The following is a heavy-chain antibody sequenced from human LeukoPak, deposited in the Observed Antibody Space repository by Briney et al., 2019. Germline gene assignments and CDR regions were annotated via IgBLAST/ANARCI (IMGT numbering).Heavy chain of an antibody. D-gene: IGHD3-10*01. CDR3: AREDGSGSYYNSGY. V-gene: IGHV4-59*12. CDR2: IYYSGST. CDR1: GGSFSGYY. J-gene: IGHJ4*02. Sequence: PSETLSLTCAVYGGSFSGYYWSWIRQPPGKGLEWIGYIYYSGSTYYNPSLKSRVTISVDTSKNQFSLKLSSVTAADTAVYYCAREDGSGSYYNSGYWGQGTLVTVSS.